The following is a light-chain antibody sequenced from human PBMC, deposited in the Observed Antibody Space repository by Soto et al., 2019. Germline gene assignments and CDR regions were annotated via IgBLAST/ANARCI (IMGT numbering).Light chain of an antibody. V-gene: IGKV3-20*01. CDR1: QSLGSGY. Sequence: EILLTQSPGTLSLSPGDRATLSCRASQSLGSGYLAWYRQKPGQAPRILIYAASSRATGVPDRFNGSGSGTDFSLTISRLEPEDFAVYYCQQYDTSPRTFGQGTKVEI. CDR3: QQYDTSPRT. CDR2: AAS. J-gene: IGKJ1*01.